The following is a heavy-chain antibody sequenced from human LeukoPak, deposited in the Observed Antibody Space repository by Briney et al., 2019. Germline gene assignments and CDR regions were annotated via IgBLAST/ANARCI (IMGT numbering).Heavy chain of an antibody. CDR1: GLTVSSNF. J-gene: IGHJ4*02. CDR2: IYYSGST. CDR3: ARSEVDSSGWYIDY. D-gene: IGHD6-19*01. V-gene: IGHV4-59*02. Sequence: GSLRLSCAASGLTVSSNFMSWVRQPPGKGLEWIGYIYYSGSTNYNPSLKSRVTISVDTSKNQFSLKLSSVTAADTAVYYCARSEVDSSGWYIDYWGQGTLVTVSS.